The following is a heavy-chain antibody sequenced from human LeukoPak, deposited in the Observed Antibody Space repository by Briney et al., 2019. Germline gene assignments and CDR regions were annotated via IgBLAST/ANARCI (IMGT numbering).Heavy chain of an antibody. D-gene: IGHD6-19*01. V-gene: IGHV1-18*01. CDR2: VSAYNGNT. Sequence: ASVKVSCKASGYTFTSYGISWVRQAPGQGLEWMGWVSAYNGNTNYAQKLQGRVTMTTDTSTSTAYMELRSLRSDDTAVYYCAREDVGSSGPDAFDIWGQGTMVTVSS. J-gene: IGHJ3*02. CDR1: GYTFTSYG. CDR3: AREDVGSSGPDAFDI.